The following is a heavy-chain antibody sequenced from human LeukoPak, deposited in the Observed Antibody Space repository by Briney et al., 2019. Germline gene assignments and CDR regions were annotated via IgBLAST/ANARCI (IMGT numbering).Heavy chain of an antibody. CDR3: AKDRGY. Sequence: GGSLRISCAASGFTFSTYAMTWVRQAPGKGLEWVSAISGSGDNTYYADSVKGRFTISRDNSKNTLHLQMNSLRAEDTAVYYCAKDRGYWGQGTLVTVSS. CDR1: GFTFSTYA. J-gene: IGHJ4*02. CDR2: ISGSGDNT. V-gene: IGHV3-23*01.